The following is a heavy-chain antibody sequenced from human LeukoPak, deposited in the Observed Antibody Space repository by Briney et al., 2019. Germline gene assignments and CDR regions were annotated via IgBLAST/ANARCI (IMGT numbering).Heavy chain of an antibody. V-gene: IGHV3-9*01. D-gene: IGHD3-22*01. J-gene: IGHJ3*02. CDR2: ISWNSGSI. CDR1: GFTFDDYA. Sequence: AGGSLRLSCAASGFTFDDYAMHWVRQAPGKGLEWVSGISWNSGSIGYADSVKGRFTISRDNAKNSLYLQMNSLRAEDTALYYCAKDIHPYYYDSSGYSHGAFDIWGQGTMVTVSS. CDR3: AKDIHPYYYDSSGYSHGAFDI.